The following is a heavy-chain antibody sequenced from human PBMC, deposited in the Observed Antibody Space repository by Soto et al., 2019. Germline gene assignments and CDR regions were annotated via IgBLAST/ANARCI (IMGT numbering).Heavy chain of an antibody. V-gene: IGHV3-23*01. CDR1: GFIFSSYA. Sequence: EVQLLESGGDLVQPGGSLRLSCAASGFIFSSYAMTWVRQAAGKGLEWVSAISGSGHSTYYADSVKGRFTISRDNSKNTMYLQMNSLGDEDTAVYYCAKAHEITSFGVVVSSPYDCWGQGTLVTVSS. D-gene: IGHD3-3*01. CDR3: AKAHEITSFGVVVSSPYDC. CDR2: ISGSGHST. J-gene: IGHJ4*02.